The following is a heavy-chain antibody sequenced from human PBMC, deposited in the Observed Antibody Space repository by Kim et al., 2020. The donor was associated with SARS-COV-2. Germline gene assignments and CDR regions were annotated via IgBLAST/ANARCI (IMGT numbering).Heavy chain of an antibody. CDR1: GFTFSSYG. Sequence: GGSLRLSCAASGFTFSSYGMHWVRQAPGKGLEWVAGISYDGSNKNYVDSVKGRFTISRDNSKNTLYLQMNSLRAEDAAVYYCARDIASYSSGWIYYYYGMDVWGQGATVTVSS. D-gene: IGHD6-19*01. CDR2: ISYDGSNK. J-gene: IGHJ6*02. V-gene: IGHV3-30*04. CDR3: ARDIASYSSGWIYYYYGMDV.